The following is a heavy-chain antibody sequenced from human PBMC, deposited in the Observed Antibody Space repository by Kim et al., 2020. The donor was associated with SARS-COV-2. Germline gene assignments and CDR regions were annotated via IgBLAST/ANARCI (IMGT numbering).Heavy chain of an antibody. CDR1: GGSISSYY. CDR3: ARYSRSYSY. J-gene: IGHJ4*02. D-gene: IGHD6-13*01. V-gene: IGHV4-59*01. Sequence: SETLSLTCTVSGGSISSYYWSWIRQPPGKGLEWIGYIYYSGSTNYNPSLKSRVTISVDTSKNQFSLKLCSVTAADTAVYYCARYSRSYSYWGQGTLVTVSS. CDR2: IYYSGST.